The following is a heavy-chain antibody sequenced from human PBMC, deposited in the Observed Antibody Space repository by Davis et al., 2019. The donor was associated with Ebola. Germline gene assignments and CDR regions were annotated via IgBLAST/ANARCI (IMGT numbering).Heavy chain of an antibody. V-gene: IGHV3-30-3*01. CDR3: ARGPVQGVISYYYYGMDV. CDR2: ISYDGSNK. D-gene: IGHD3-10*01. J-gene: IGHJ6*02. CDR1: GFTFSSYA. Sequence: GESLKISCAASGFTFSSYAMHWVRQAPGKGLEWVAVISYDGSNKYYADSVKGRFTISRDNSKNTLYLQMNSLRAEDTAVYYCARGPVQGVISYYYYGMDVWGQGTTVTVSS.